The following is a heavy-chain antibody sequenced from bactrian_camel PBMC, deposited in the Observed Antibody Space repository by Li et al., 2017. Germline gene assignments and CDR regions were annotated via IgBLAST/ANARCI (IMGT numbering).Heavy chain of an antibody. J-gene: IGHJ6*01. D-gene: IGHD1*01. CDR3: AFDWPHDGASWEAISSDRGY. V-gene: IGHV3S53*01. Sequence: HVQLVESGGGSVQAGGSLRLSCATSGYTYSTYCMGWFRQAPGKEREAVAAIDSDGESSYGDSVKGGRFVISLDTSKTTVWLRMTDLQPEDTAMYYCAFDWPHDGASWEAISSDRGYWGQGTQVTVS. CDR2: IDSDGES. CDR1: GYTYSTYC.